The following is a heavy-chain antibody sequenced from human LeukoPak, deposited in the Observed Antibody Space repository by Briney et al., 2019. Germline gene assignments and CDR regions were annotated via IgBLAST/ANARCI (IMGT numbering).Heavy chain of an antibody. J-gene: IGHJ5*02. CDR3: ARRYSYGPTDWFDP. D-gene: IGHD5-18*01. CDR1: GYTFTSYD. Sequence: ASMKVSCKASGYTFTSYDINWVRQATGQGLEWMGWMNPNSGNTGYAQKFQGRVTMTRNTSISTAYMELSSLRSEDTAVYYCARRYSYGPTDWFDPWGQGTLVTVSS. V-gene: IGHV1-8*01. CDR2: MNPNSGNT.